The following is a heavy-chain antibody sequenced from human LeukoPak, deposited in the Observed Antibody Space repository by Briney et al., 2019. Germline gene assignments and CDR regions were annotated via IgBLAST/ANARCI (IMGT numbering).Heavy chain of an antibody. V-gene: IGHV3-33*01. D-gene: IGHD6-19*01. CDR1: GFTFSGYG. J-gene: IGHJ4*02. CDR2: IWYDGSNK. CDR3: ASTSGWYEPIDY. Sequence: GRSLRLSCAASGFTFSGYGMHWVRQAPGKGLEWVAVIWYDGSNKYYADSVKGRFTISRDNSKNTLYLQMNSLRAEDTAVYYCASTSGWYEPIDYWGQGTLVTVSS.